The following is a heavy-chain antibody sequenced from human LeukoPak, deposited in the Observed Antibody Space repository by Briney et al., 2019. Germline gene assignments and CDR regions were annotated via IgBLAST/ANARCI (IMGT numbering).Heavy chain of an antibody. J-gene: IGHJ5*02. CDR1: GFTFSSYA. CDR3: AKAGYDFWSGYFTAYWFDP. V-gene: IGHV3-23*01. D-gene: IGHD3-3*01. CDR2: ISGSGGST. Sequence: GGSLRLSCAASGFTFSSYAMSWVHQAPGKGLEWVSAISGSGGSTYYADSVKGRFTISRDNSKNTLYLQMNSLRAEDTAVYYCAKAGYDFWSGYFTAYWFDPWGQGTLVTVSS.